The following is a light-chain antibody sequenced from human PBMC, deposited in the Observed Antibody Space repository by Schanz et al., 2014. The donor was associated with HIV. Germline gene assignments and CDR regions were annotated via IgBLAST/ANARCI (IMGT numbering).Light chain of an antibody. CDR2: NND. J-gene: IGLJ3*02. V-gene: IGLV1-44*01. Sequence: QSVLTQPPSASATPGQRITIFCSGIRSDIGGRSVDWYRQRPGTAPKLLIHNNDQRPSGVPDRFSGSKSGTSASLTISGLQSDDEADYYCSSYTNSSTWVFGGGTKLTVL. CDR3: SSYTNSSTWV. CDR1: RSDIGGRS.